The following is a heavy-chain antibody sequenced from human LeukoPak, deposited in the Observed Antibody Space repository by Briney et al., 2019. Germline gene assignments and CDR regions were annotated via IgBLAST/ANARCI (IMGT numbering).Heavy chain of an antibody. Sequence: ASVKVSCKASGYTFTSYGISWVRQATGQGLEWMGWMNSNSGSTGYAQKFQGRVTMTRNTSISTAYMELSSLRSEDTAVYYCARATTVTTTSPGYWGQGTLVTVSS. CDR3: ARATTVTTTSPGY. CDR1: GYTFTSYG. V-gene: IGHV1-8*02. D-gene: IGHD4-17*01. J-gene: IGHJ4*02. CDR2: MNSNSGST.